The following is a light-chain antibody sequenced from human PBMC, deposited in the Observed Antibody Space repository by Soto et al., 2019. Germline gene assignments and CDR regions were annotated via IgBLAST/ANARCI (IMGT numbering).Light chain of an antibody. J-gene: IGLJ1*01. V-gene: IGLV2-8*01. CDR1: SSDVGGYDF. CDR2: EVV. Sequence: QSVLTQPASVAGSPGQSITISCAGTSSDVGGYDFVSWHQHHPGKAPRLIIYEVVQRPSGVPDRFSGSKSGNTASLTVSGLQAADEADYFCKSYAGSNTYVFGSGTKVTVL. CDR3: KSYAGSNTYV.